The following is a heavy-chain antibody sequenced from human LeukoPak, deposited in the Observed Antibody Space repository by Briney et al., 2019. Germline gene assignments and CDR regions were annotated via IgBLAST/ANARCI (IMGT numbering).Heavy chain of an antibody. CDR2: IIPILGIA. CDR1: GGTFSSYA. V-gene: IGHV1-69*04. D-gene: IGHD2/OR15-2a*01. J-gene: IGHJ4*02. Sequence: SVKVSCKASGGTFSSYAISWVRQAPGQGLEWMGRIIPILGIANYAQKFQGRVTITADKSTSTAYMELSSLRSEDTAVYYCAADLIEPTLDFDYWGQGTLVTVSS. CDR3: AADLIEPTLDFDY.